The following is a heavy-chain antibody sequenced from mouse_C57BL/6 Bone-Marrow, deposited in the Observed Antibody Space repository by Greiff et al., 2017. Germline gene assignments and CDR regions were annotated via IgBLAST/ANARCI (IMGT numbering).Heavy chain of an antibody. CDR1: GYTFTSYW. CDR2: IYPGNSDT. Sequence: VQLQQSGTVLARPGASVKMSCKTSGYTFTSYWLHWVKQRPGQGLEWIGAIYPGNSDTSYNQKFKGKAKLTAVTSASTAYMELSSLTNEDSAVYYCTPLDYGSSSLLDYGGQGTTLTVSS. V-gene: IGHV1-5*01. D-gene: IGHD1-1*01. J-gene: IGHJ2*01. CDR3: TPLDYGSSSLLDY.